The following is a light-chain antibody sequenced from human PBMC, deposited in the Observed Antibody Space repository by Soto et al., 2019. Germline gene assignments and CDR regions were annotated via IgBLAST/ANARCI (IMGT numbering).Light chain of an antibody. Sequence: QSALTQPASVSGSPGQSITISCTGTSSDVGGYNYVSWYQQHPGKAPKLMIYEVSNRPSGVSNRFSGSKSGNTASLTISGLLAPDAAVYYRSSYTSSSTNYVFGTGTKVTVL. V-gene: IGLV2-14*01. CDR3: SSYTSSSTNYV. CDR1: SSDVGGYNY. J-gene: IGLJ1*01. CDR2: EVS.